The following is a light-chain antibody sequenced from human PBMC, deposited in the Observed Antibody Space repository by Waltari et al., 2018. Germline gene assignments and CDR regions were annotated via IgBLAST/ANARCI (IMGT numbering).Light chain of an antibody. CDR1: QGIGSW. CDR2: RAS. CDR3: QEYTSFSSLG. V-gene: IGKV1-5*03. Sequence: DIRMTQSPSVLSASVGDRVTITCRASQGIGSWLAWYQHKPGTAPKLLIYRASILEGGVPSRFSGSGSGTEFSLTISSLQPDDFATYYCQEYTSFSSLGFCQGTKLEIQ. J-gene: IGKJ2*03.